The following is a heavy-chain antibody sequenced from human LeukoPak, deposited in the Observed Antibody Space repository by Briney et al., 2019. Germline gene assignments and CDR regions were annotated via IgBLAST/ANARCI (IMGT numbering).Heavy chain of an antibody. Sequence: ASVKVSCKASGYTFTTYGISWVRQAPGQGLEWMGWISVYNGNTNYAQKLQGRVTMTTDTSTSTAYMELRSLRSDDTAVYYCARDHRGPYCTSASCFYFENWGQGTLVTVSS. V-gene: IGHV1-18*01. CDR3: ARDHRGPYCTSASCFYFEN. CDR1: GYTFTTYG. D-gene: IGHD2-2*01. J-gene: IGHJ4*02. CDR2: ISVYNGNT.